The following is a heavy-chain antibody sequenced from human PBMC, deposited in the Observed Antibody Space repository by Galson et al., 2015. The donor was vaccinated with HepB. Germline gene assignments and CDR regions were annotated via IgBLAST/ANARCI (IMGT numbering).Heavy chain of an antibody. CDR2: IYYSGST. Sequence: TLSLTCTVSGGSISSYYWSWIRQPPGKGLEWIGYIYYSGSTNYNPSLKSRVTISVDTSKNQFSLKLSSVTAADTAVYYCAESRGSGSYRLDYWGQGTLVTVSS. CDR3: AESRGSGSYRLDY. V-gene: IGHV4-59*08. D-gene: IGHD3-10*01. CDR1: GGSISSYY. J-gene: IGHJ4*02.